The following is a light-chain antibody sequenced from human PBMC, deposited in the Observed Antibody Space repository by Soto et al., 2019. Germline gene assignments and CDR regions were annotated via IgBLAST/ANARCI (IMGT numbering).Light chain of an antibody. V-gene: IGLV3-21*02. CDR2: DDN. Sequence: SYELTQPPSVSVAPGQTARIPCGGDNIGSKSVHWYEQKPGQAPVLVVYDDNDRPSGIPERFSGSNSGNTATLTISRVEAGDEADYYCQVWDTSRDHPVFGGGTKLTVL. J-gene: IGLJ3*02. CDR3: QVWDTSRDHPV. CDR1: NIGSKS.